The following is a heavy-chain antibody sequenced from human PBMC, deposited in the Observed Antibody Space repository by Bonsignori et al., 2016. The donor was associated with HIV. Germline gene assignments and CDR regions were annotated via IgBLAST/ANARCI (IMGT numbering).Heavy chain of an antibody. V-gene: IGHV4-38-2*01. D-gene: IGHD7-27*01. Sequence: WIRQPPGKGLEWIGSIHHSGSTYYNPSLKSRVTTSVDTSKNQFSLKLTSVTAADMAVYYCASGRNWGSYFDYWGQGTLVTVSS. CDR2: IHHSGST. J-gene: IGHJ4*02. CDR3: ASGRNWGSYFDY.